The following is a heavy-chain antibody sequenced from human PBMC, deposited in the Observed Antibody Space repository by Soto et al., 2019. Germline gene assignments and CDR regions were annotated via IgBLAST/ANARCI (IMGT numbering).Heavy chain of an antibody. CDR1: GGSLSSGYYY. J-gene: IGHJ6*02. CDR2: IYYSGNT. Sequence: PSVTLPLPCSVSGGSLSSGYYYWSWIRQPPGKGLERIGNIYYSGNTYYNPSLKCRLILSIDTSKNQFSLKVGSVTAEDTAGCCGASSSLYGMDVRGQGTTITVSS. V-gene: IGHV4-30-4*01. CDR3: ASSSLYGMDV.